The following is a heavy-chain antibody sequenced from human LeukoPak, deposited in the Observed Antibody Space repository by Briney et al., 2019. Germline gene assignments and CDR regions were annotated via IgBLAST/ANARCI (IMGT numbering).Heavy chain of an antibody. CDR2: IYSDATT. Sequence: PGGSLRLSCAASGFTVSSNYMSWVRQAQGKGLECVSLIYSDATTYYADSVKGRFTISRDNSRNTLYLQMNSLRAEDTAVYYCAREREGYYYGYWGQGTLVTVSS. V-gene: IGHV3-66*01. CDR3: AREREGYYYGY. D-gene: IGHD3-10*01. J-gene: IGHJ4*02. CDR1: GFTVSSNY.